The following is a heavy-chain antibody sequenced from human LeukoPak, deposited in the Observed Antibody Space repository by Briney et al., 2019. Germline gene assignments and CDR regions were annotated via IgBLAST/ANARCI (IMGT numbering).Heavy chain of an antibody. CDR3: ARGVNYYDSSGYYYQGRFDP. V-gene: IGHV1-18*01. D-gene: IGHD3-22*01. Sequence: ASVNVSCKASGYTFTSYGISWKRQAPGQGLEWMGWISAYNGNTNYAQKHQGRVTMTTDTSTSTAYMELRSLRSDDTAVYYCARGVNYYDSSGYYYQGRFDPWGQGTLVTVSS. CDR2: ISAYNGNT. J-gene: IGHJ5*02. CDR1: GYTFTSYG.